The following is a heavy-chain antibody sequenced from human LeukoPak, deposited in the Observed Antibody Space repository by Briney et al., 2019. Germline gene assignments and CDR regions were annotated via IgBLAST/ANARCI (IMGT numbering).Heavy chain of an antibody. J-gene: IGHJ4*02. D-gene: IGHD3-10*01. CDR3: ARDPIMVRGVIPDY. V-gene: IGHV4-39*07. CDR1: GGSISSYY. Sequence: SETLSLTCTVSGGSISSYYWGWIRQPPGKGLEWIGSIYYSGSTYYNPSLKSRVTISVDTSKNQFSLKLSSVTAADTAVYYCARDPIMVRGVIPDYWGQGTLVTVSS. CDR2: IYYSGST.